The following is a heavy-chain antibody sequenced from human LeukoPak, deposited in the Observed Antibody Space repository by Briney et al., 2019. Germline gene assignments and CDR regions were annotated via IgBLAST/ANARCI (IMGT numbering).Heavy chain of an antibody. J-gene: IGHJ4*02. CDR1: GGSFSGYY. CDR2: INHSGST. D-gene: IGHD5-18*01. V-gene: IGHV4-34*01. CDR3: ARSGYSYGLDY. Sequence: SETLSLTCAVYGGSFSGYYWSWIRQPPGKELEWIGEINHSGSTNYNPSLKSRVTISVDTSKNQFSLKLSSVTAADTAVYYCARSGYSYGLDYWGQGTLVTVSS.